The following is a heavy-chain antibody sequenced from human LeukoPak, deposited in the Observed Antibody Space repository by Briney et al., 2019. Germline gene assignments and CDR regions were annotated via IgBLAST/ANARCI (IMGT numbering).Heavy chain of an antibody. D-gene: IGHD1-14*01. V-gene: IGHV4-34*01. CDR1: GGSFNGYY. J-gene: IGHJ4*02. Sequence: PSETLSLTCAVYGGSFNGYYWSWIRQPPGKGLEWIGEINHSGSTNYNPSLKSRVTISVDTSKNQFSLKLSSVTAADTAVYYCARTTSGYWGQGTLVTVSS. CDR3: ARTTSGY. CDR2: INHSGST.